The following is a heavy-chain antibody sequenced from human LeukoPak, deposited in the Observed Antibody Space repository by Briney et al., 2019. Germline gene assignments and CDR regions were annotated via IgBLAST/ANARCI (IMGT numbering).Heavy chain of an antibody. V-gene: IGHV3-48*02. D-gene: IGHD3-9*01. CDR1: GFTFTDYP. CDR2: IRTTAEGANYA. Sequence: PGGSLRLSCATSGFTFTDYPMNWVRQAPGKGLEWISNIRTTAEGANYAYYADSVKGRVTISRDDAKNTLYLHMNSLRDDDTAVYYCAEGQRYAFDYWGQGILVTVSS. J-gene: IGHJ4*02. CDR3: AEGQRYAFDY.